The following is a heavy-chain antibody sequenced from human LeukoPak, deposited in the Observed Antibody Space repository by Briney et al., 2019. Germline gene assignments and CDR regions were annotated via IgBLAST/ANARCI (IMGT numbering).Heavy chain of an antibody. CDR3: AKRSAFYRYYYYYMDV. Sequence: GGSLRLSCAASGFTFSSYGMHWVRQAPGKGLEWVAFIRYDGSNKYYADSVKGRFTISRDNSKNTLYLQMNSLRAEDTAVYYCAKRSAFYRYYYYYMDVWGKGTTVTVSS. CDR1: GFTFSSYG. V-gene: IGHV3-30*02. D-gene: IGHD3-3*02. CDR2: IRYDGSNK. J-gene: IGHJ6*03.